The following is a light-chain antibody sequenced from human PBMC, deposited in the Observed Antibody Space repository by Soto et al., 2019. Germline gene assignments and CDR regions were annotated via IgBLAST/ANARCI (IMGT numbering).Light chain of an antibody. CDR2: GAS. J-gene: IGKJ3*01. CDR1: QSISSSY. CDR3: QQYGSSPGLFT. V-gene: IGKV3-20*01. Sequence: EIVLTQSPGTLSLSPGERATLPCRASQSISSSYLAWYQHKPGQAPRLLIYGASTRAPGIPDRFSGSGSGTDFTLTISRLEPEDFAVYYCQQYGSSPGLFTFGAGTKVDIK.